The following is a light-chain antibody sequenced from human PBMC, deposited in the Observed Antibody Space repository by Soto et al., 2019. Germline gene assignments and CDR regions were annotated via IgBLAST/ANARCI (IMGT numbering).Light chain of an antibody. CDR1: QSISSW. CDR2: DAS. J-gene: IGKJ1*01. Sequence: DIQMTQSPSTLSASVGDRITIXXRASQSISSWLAWYQQKPGKAPHXLIYDASSLESGVPSRFSGSGSGTEFTLTISSLQPDDFATYYCQQYNSYWTFGQGTKVDIK. V-gene: IGKV1-5*01. CDR3: QQYNSYWT.